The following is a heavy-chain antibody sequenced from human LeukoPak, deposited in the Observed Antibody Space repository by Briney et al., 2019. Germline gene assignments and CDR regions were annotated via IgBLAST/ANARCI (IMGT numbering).Heavy chain of an antibody. D-gene: IGHD2-2*01. CDR3: ARDRTVVEPSSIQSLYCYYYGMDG. V-gene: IGHV3-30*04. Sequence: GGSLRLSCAASGFTLSIYAMHWVRQAPGKGLEWVAVISYDGSNKYHADSVKGRFTISRDNSKNTLYLQMNSLRAEDTAVYYCARDRTVVEPSSIQSLYCYYYGMDGWGQGTTVTVSS. CDR2: ISYDGSNK. CDR1: GFTLSIYA. J-gene: IGHJ6*02.